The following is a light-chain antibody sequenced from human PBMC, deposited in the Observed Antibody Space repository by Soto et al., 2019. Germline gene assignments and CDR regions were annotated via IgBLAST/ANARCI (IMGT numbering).Light chain of an antibody. Sequence: DIQMTQSPSTLSGSVGDRVTITCRASQTISSWLAWYQQKPGKAPKLLIYKVSTLKSGVPSRFSDSGSGTEFTLTISSLQPDDFATYYCQHYNSYSEAFGQGTKVELK. CDR2: KVS. CDR3: QHYNSYSEA. V-gene: IGKV1-5*03. CDR1: QTISSW. J-gene: IGKJ1*01.